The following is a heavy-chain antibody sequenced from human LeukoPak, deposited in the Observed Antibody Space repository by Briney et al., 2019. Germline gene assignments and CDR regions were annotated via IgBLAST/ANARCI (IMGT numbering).Heavy chain of an antibody. V-gene: IGHV4-39*07. D-gene: IGHD3-22*01. CDR3: ARVAGYYDSSGSYYFDY. J-gene: IGHJ4*02. Sequence: SETLSLTCTVSGGSISSSSYYWGWIRQPPGKGLEWIGSIYYSGSTYYNPSLKSRVTISVDTSKNQFSLKLSSVTAADTAVYYCARVAGYYDSSGSYYFDYWGQGTLVTVSS. CDR1: GGSISSSSYY. CDR2: IYYSGST.